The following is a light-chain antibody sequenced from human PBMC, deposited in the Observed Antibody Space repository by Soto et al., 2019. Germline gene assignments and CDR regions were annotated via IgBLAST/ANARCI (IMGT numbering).Light chain of an antibody. CDR1: HSVSSS. CDR2: GAS. Sequence: EVVMSQSPATLSVSPGERARLSCRASHSVSSSLAWYQQKPGQAPRLLISGASTRAAGIPARFSGSGSGTEFTLTISSLQSEDFAVYYCQHYNTWPWTFGQGTKVDIK. CDR3: QHYNTWPWT. V-gene: IGKV3-15*01. J-gene: IGKJ1*01.